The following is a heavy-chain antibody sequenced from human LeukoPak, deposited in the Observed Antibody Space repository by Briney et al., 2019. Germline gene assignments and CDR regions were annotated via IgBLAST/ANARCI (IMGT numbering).Heavy chain of an antibody. CDR1: GGSISSYY. CDR3: ARDDGSLGVAYFDY. V-gene: IGHV4-4*07. D-gene: IGHD3-3*01. CDR2: IYTSGSA. J-gene: IGHJ4*02. Sequence: PSETLSLTCTVSGGSISSYYWSWIRQPAGKGLEWIGRIYTSGSANYNPSLKSRVTMSVDTSKNQFSLKLSSVTAADTAVYYCARDDGSLGVAYFDYWGQGTLVTVSS.